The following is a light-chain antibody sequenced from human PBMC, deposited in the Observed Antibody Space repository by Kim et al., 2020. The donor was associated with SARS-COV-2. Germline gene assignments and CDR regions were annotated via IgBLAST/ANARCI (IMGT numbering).Light chain of an antibody. CDR2: DAS. CDR3: QQRSNWPLT. V-gene: IGKV3-11*01. J-gene: IGKJ4*01. CDR1: QSVTSC. Sequence: LSPGERFPPPCRASQSVTSCLDWYQQKPGQAPRLLIYDASNRATGIPARFSGSGSGTDFTLTISSLEPEDLAVYYCQQRSNWPLTFGGGTKVDIK.